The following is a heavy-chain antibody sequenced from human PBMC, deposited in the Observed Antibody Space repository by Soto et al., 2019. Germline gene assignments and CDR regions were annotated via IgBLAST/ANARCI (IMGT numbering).Heavy chain of an antibody. D-gene: IGHD2-15*01. J-gene: IGHJ6*02. CDR2: ISGSGGST. V-gene: IGHV3-23*01. CDR3: TQRSGRRS. Sequence: GGSLRLSCAASGFTFSSYAMSWVRQAPGKGLDGVSAISGSGGSTYYADSVKSRFTISRDNSKNTLYLQMNSQRAEDTAVYYCTQRSGRRSWGQGTTVTVSS. CDR1: GFTFSSYA.